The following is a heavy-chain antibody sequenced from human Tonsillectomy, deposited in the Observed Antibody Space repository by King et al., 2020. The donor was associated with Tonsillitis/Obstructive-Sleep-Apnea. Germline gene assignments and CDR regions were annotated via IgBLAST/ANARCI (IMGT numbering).Heavy chain of an antibody. CDR1: GYTFTGYY. CDR3: ARGSVHQMLNLYNWFDP. CDR2: FNPNSGGT. J-gene: IGHJ5*02. D-gene: IGHD2-2*02. Sequence: QVQLVESGAEVKKPGASVKVSCKASGYTFTGYYIHWVRQAPGQGLEWMGWFNPNSGGTNYAQKCQGWVTMTREPSISTAYMELSRLSSDDTAVYYCARGSVHQMLNLYNWFDPWGQGTLVTVSS. V-gene: IGHV1-2*04.